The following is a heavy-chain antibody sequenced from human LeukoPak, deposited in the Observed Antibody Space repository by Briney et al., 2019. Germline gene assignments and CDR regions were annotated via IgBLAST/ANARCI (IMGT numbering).Heavy chain of an antibody. J-gene: IGHJ3*02. D-gene: IGHD3-10*01. Sequence: ASVKVSCKASGYTFTSYAMHWVRQAPGQRLEWMGWINAGNGNTKSSQKFQGRVTITRDTSASTAYMELSSLRSEDTAVYYCARDYTVRGVRGAFDIWGQGTMVTVSS. CDR1: GYTFTSYA. V-gene: IGHV1-3*01. CDR3: ARDYTVRGVRGAFDI. CDR2: INAGNGNT.